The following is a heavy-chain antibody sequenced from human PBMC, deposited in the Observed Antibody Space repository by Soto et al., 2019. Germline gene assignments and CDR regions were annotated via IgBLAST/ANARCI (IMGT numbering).Heavy chain of an antibody. CDR3: AKSFDILTGYYFSYYGMDV. D-gene: IGHD3-9*01. V-gene: IGHV3-23*01. Sequence: LRLSCAASGFTFSSYAMSWVRQAPGKGLEWVSAISGSGGSTYYADSVKGRFTISRDNSKNTLYLQMNSLRAEDTAVYYCAKSFDILTGYYFSYYGMDVWGQGTTVTVSS. CDR2: ISGSGGST. J-gene: IGHJ6*02. CDR1: GFTFSSYA.